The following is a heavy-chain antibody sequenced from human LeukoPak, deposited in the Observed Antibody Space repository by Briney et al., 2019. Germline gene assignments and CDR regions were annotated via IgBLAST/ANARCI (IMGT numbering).Heavy chain of an antibody. CDR1: GSTSSTYA. CDR3: ARWGGSFSSRFDP. J-gene: IGHJ5*02. D-gene: IGHD1-26*01. Sequence: PGESLRLSCAASGSTSSTYAMSWVRQAPGKGLEWVSAISGSGASTYYADSVTGRFTISRDNSKNTVFLHMKTLRVEDTALYYCARWGGSFSSRFDPWGQGTLVTVSS. CDR2: ISGSGAST. V-gene: IGHV3-23*01.